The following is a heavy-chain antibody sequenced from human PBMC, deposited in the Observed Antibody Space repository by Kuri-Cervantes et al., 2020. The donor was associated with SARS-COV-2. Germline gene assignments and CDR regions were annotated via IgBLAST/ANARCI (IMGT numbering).Heavy chain of an antibody. CDR1: GFTFTSSA. CDR2: IDVGSGNT. V-gene: IGHV1-58*02. Sequence: SVKVSCKASGFTFTSSAMQWVRQARGQRLEWIGWIDVGSGNTNYAQKFQERVTIARDMSTSTAYMELSSLRSEDMAVYYCAAALIDAFDIWGQGTMVTVSS. J-gene: IGHJ3*02. CDR3: AAALIDAFDI.